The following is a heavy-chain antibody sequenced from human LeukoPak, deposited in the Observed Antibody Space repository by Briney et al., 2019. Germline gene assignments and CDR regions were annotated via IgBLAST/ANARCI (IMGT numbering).Heavy chain of an antibody. D-gene: IGHD3-22*01. CDR1: GFTFSSYE. J-gene: IGHJ4*02. CDR2: ISSSGSTI. Sequence: GGSLRLSCAASGFTFSSYEMNWVRQAPGKGLEWVSYISSSGSTIYYADSVKGRFTISRDNAKNSLYLQMNSLRAEDTAVYYCARGPYITMTVVATAIGYFDYWGQGTLVTVSS. CDR3: ARGPYITMTVVATAIGYFDY. V-gene: IGHV3-48*03.